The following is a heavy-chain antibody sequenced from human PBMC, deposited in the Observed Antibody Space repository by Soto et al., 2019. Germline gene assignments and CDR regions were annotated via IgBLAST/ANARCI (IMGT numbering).Heavy chain of an antibody. CDR1: GFTFSSYG. Sequence: QVPLVESGGGVVQPGRSLRLSCAASGFTFSSYGMHWVRQAPGKGLEWVAVIWYDGSNKYYADSVKGRFTISRDNSKNTLYLQMSSLRAEDTAVYYCARDPQGDDYGDYVAYYGMDVWGQGTTVTVSS. V-gene: IGHV3-33*01. CDR2: IWYDGSNK. D-gene: IGHD4-17*01. J-gene: IGHJ6*02. CDR3: ARDPQGDDYGDYVAYYGMDV.